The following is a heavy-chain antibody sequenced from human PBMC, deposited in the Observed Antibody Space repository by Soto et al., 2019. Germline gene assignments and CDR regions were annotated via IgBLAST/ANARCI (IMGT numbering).Heavy chain of an antibody. D-gene: IGHD1-1*01. CDR3: ATWHEREHAYDV. CDR1: GLTVSGKKY. V-gene: IGHV3-53*01. CDR2: LYDVDGS. Sequence: DVQLVESGGGLMQPGESLRLSCAASGLTVSGKKYVAWVRQAPGKGLEWVSTLYDVDGSFYADSVKGRFSTSSDSSKTTVYLQMNGLRPDDTAVYYCATWHEREHAYDVWGQGTTVTVSS. J-gene: IGHJ3*01.